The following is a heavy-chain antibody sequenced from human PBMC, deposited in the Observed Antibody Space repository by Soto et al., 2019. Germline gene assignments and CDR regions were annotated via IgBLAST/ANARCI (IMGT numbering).Heavy chain of an antibody. CDR3: ARDGFCTSTTCRVGNWFDP. CDR1: GGSFSGYY. V-gene: IGHV4-34*01. D-gene: IGHD2-2*01. Sequence: QVQLQQWGAGLLKPSETLSLTCVVYGGSFSGYYRSWIRQSPGKGLEWIGGINHRGSTNYNPSLESRVTISVDTSKNQFSLKLPSVTAADTAMYYCARDGFCTSTTCRVGNWFDPWGQGTLVTVSS. J-gene: IGHJ5*02. CDR2: INHRGST.